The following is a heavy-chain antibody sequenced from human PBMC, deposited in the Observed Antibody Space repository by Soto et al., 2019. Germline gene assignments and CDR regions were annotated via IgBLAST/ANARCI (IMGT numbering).Heavy chain of an antibody. CDR2: IYHSGST. D-gene: IGHD3-10*01. J-gene: IGHJ4*02. CDR3: ASSMVRGAAPIFDY. Sequence: SETLSLTCAVSGGSISSGGYSWSWVRQPPGKGLEWIGYIYHSGSTYYNPSLKSRVTISVDRSKNQFSLKLSSVTAADTAVYYCASSMVRGAAPIFDYWGQGTLVP. V-gene: IGHV4-30-2*01. CDR1: GGSISSGGYS.